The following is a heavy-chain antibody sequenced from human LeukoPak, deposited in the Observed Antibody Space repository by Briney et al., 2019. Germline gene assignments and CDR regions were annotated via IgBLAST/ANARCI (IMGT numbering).Heavy chain of an antibody. D-gene: IGHD2-2*03. CDR2: IYTSGST. Sequence: NPSQTLSLTCTVSGGSISSGSYYWRWIRQPAGKGLEWIGRIYTSGSTNYNPSLKSRVTISVDTSKNQFSLKLSSVTAADTAVYYCAREGGPDFGYCSSTSCYYFDYWGQGTLVTVSS. V-gene: IGHV4-61*02. J-gene: IGHJ4*02. CDR1: GGSISSGSYY. CDR3: AREGGPDFGYCSSTSCYYFDY.